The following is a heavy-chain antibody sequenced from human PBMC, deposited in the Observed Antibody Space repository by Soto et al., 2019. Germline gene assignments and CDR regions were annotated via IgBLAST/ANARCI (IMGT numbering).Heavy chain of an antibody. V-gene: IGHV3-30*18. Sequence: QVQLVESGGGVVQPGRSLRLSCVGSGFTFSSYGMHWVRQAPGKGLEWVAVISFDGNYKYHADSVKGRFTISRDNDKNTLFLEMSRRRPEYTAVYYGVKDYLHSGSSEHWYVDLWGRGTLITVSS. CDR1: GFTFSSYG. D-gene: IGHD1-26*01. J-gene: IGHJ2*01. CDR3: VKDYLHSGSSEHWYVDL. CDR2: ISFDGNYK.